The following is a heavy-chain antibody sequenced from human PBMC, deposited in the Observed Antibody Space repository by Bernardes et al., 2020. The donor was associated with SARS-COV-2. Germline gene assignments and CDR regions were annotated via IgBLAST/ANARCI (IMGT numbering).Heavy chain of an antibody. D-gene: IGHD3-10*01. CDR1: GFTFSSST. V-gene: IGHV3-23*01. CDR3: AKGTVGWFGVGHYFDY. J-gene: IGHJ4*02. Sequence: SLLLSCEASGFTFSSSTMTWVRQAPGQGLEWVSSMTASGGRTYYVDSVKGRFIISRDNSKNTLYLQMTSLRADDTAVYYCAKGTVGWFGVGHYFDYWGQGTLVTVSS. CDR2: MTASGGRT.